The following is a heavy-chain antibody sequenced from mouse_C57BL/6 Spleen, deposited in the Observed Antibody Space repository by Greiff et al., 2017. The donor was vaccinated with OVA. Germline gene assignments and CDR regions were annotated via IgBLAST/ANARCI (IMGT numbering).Heavy chain of an antibody. Sequence: QVQLQQPGAELVMPGASVKLSCKASGYTFTSYWMHWVKQRPGQGLEWIGEIDPSDSYTNYNQKFKGKSTLTVDKSSSTAYMQLSSLTSEDSAVYDCAVVQGFDYWGQGTTLTVSS. V-gene: IGHV1-69*01. J-gene: IGHJ2*01. D-gene: IGHD1-1*01. CDR3: AVVQGFDY. CDR1: GYTFTSYW. CDR2: IDPSDSYT.